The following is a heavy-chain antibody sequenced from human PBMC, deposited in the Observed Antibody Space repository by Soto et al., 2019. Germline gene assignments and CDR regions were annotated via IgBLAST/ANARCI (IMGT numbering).Heavy chain of an antibody. Sequence: SETLSLTCTVSGGSISSYYWSWIRQPPGKGLEWIGYIYYSGSTNYNPSLKSRVTISVDTSKNQFSLKLSSVTAADTAVYYCARDQRGIAVAGPHYFDYWGQGTLVTVSS. D-gene: IGHD6-19*01. CDR1: GGSISSYY. J-gene: IGHJ4*02. CDR2: IYYSGST. CDR3: ARDQRGIAVAGPHYFDY. V-gene: IGHV4-59*01.